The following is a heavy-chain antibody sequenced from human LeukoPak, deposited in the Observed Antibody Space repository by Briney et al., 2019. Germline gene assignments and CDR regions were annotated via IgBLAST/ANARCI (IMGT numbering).Heavy chain of an antibody. D-gene: IGHD3-22*01. J-gene: IGHJ4*02. Sequence: GGSLRLSCAASGFTFSSYSMNRVRQAPGKGLEWVSSISSSSSYIYYADSVKGRFTISRDNAKNSLYLQMNSLRAEDTAVYYCARDLAYYYDSSGYNSADYWGQGTLVTVSS. CDR3: ARDLAYYYDSSGYNSADY. V-gene: IGHV3-21*01. CDR1: GFTFSSYS. CDR2: ISSSSSYI.